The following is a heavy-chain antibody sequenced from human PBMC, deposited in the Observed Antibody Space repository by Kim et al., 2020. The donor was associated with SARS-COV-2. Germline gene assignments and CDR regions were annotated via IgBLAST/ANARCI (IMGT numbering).Heavy chain of an antibody. V-gene: IGHV3-73*01. CDR2: IRSKANSYAT. D-gene: IGHD5-12*01. CDR1: GFTFSGSA. CDR3: TRHTFRGYDLPYY. J-gene: IGHJ4*02. Sequence: GGSLRLSCAASGFTFSGSAMHWVRQASGKGLEWVGRIRSKANSYATAYAASVKGRFTISRDDSKNTAYLQMNSLKTEDTAVYYCTRHTFRGYDLPYYWGQGTLVTVSS.